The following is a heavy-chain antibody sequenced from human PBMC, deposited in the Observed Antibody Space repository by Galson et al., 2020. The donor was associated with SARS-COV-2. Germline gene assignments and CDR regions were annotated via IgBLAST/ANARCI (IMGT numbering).Heavy chain of an antibody. CDR1: GGTISSTDSY. V-gene: IGHV4-30-4*01. J-gene: IGHJ4*02. CDR2: TYYSGNT. CDR3: ARDFWSRYYLES. D-gene: IGHD3-3*01. Sequence: SETLSLTCTVSGGTISSTDSYWSWIRQSPGKGLEWIGYTYYSGNTYYNPSLKSRVTMSVDTSKNQLSLKLTSVTAADTAVYYCARDFWSRYYLESWGQGTPVTVSS.